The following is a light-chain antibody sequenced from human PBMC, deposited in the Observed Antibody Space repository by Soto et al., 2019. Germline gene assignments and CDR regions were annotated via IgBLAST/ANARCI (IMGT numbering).Light chain of an antibody. Sequence: QSALTQPASVSGSPGQSITISCTGTSSDVGGYNYVSWYQQHPGKAPKLMIYDVRNRPSGVSNRFSGSKSGNTASLTISGLQAEDEADYYCSSYTSSSTLAVVFGGGTQLTVL. CDR1: SSDVGGYNY. CDR2: DVR. CDR3: SSYTSSSTLAVV. J-gene: IGLJ2*01. V-gene: IGLV2-14*01.